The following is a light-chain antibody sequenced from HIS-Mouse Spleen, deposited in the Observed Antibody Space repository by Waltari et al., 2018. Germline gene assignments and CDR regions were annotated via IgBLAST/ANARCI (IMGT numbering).Light chain of an antibody. V-gene: IGLV3-1*01. J-gene: IGLJ2*01. Sequence: SYELTQPPSVSVSPGQTASITCSGDKLGDKYACWYQQKPGQSPVLVIYQDSKRPSGIPGLFSGSNSGNTATLTISGTQAMDEADYYCQAWDSSYSVFGGGTKLTVL. CDR3: QAWDSSYSV. CDR1: KLGDKY. CDR2: QDS.